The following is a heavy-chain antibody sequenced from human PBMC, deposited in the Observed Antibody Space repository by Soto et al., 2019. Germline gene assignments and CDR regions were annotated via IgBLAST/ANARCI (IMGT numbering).Heavy chain of an antibody. J-gene: IGHJ5*02. Sequence: PSETLSRTCSVSDAAITTSPYNWAWIRQPPKKGLQWIGTISYGATPYSTASLESRVTMSVDTSKNQFSLKLSSVTAADTAVYYCARHPTGSPNWFDRWGQGTLVTVSS. V-gene: IGHV4-39*01. CDR1: DAAITTSPYN. CDR3: ARHPTGSPNWFDR. D-gene: IGHD1-1*01. CDR2: ISYGATP.